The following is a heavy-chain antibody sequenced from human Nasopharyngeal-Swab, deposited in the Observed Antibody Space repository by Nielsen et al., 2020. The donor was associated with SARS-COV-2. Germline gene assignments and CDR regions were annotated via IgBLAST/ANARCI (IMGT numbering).Heavy chain of an antibody. CDR2: MNSDGSST. CDR3: AGVRGAVAYDS. Sequence: GESLKISCAASGFTFSWHWMHWVRQAPGKGLVWVSRMNSDGSSTTYADSVKGRFTISRDNAKNTLYLQMNSLRDEDTAVYYCAGVRGAVAYDSWGQGTLVTVSS. CDR1: GFTFSWHW. J-gene: IGHJ4*02. D-gene: IGHD6-19*01. V-gene: IGHV3-74*01.